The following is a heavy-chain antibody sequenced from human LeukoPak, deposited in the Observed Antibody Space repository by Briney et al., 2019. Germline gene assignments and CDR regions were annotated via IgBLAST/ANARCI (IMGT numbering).Heavy chain of an antibody. J-gene: IGHJ4*02. CDR3: ARDKYYGSGSCFDY. CDR1: GGSMSNYY. V-gene: IGHV4-59*12. Sequence: SETLSLTCTVSGGSMSNYYWNWIRQPPGKGLEWIGYVYYSGTTNYNPSLKSRVSMSVDTSKNQFSLKLSSVTAADTAVYYCARDKYYGSGSCFDYWGQGTLVTVSS. D-gene: IGHD3-10*01. CDR2: VYYSGTT.